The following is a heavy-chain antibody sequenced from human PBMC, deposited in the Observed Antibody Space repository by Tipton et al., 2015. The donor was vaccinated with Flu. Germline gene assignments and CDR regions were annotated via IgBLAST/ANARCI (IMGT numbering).Heavy chain of an antibody. J-gene: IGHJ4*02. D-gene: IGHD6-6*01. CDR2: IRSNTSNYAT. CDR1: GFTFSGAA. Sequence: SLRLFCAASGFTFSGAAMYWVRRASGKGLEWVGRIRSNTSNYATVYAASVKGRFTISRDDSKNAAYLQMNSLKTDDTAVYYCTTYSNSSSNYWGQGTLVTVSS. CDR3: TTYSNSSSNY. V-gene: IGHV3-73*01.